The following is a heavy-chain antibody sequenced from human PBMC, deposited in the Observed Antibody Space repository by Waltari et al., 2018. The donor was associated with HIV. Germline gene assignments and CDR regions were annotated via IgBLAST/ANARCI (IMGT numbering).Heavy chain of an antibody. Sequence: QLQLQESGPGLVKPSETLSLTCTVPGGSISSSSYYWGWIRQPPGKGLEWIGSIYYSGSTYYNPSLKSRVTISVDTSKNQFSLKLSSVTAADTAVYYCARHHGYYYDTSGYLDYWGQGTLVTVSS. CDR3: ARHHGYYYDTSGYLDY. J-gene: IGHJ4*02. CDR2: IYYSGST. V-gene: IGHV4-39*01. CDR1: GGSISSSSYY. D-gene: IGHD3-22*01.